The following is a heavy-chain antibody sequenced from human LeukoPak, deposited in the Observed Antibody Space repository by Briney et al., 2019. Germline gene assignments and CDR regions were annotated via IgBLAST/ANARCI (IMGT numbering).Heavy chain of an antibody. Sequence: PSETLSLTCTVSGYSISSGYYWGWIRQPPGKGLEWIGSIYHSGSTYYNPSLKSRVTISVDTSKNQFSLKLSSVTAADTAVYYCARVGVQQLAPDWFDPWGQGTLVTVSS. CDR2: IYHSGST. CDR3: ARVGVQQLAPDWFDP. J-gene: IGHJ5*02. CDR1: GYSISSGYY. V-gene: IGHV4-38-2*02. D-gene: IGHD6-13*01.